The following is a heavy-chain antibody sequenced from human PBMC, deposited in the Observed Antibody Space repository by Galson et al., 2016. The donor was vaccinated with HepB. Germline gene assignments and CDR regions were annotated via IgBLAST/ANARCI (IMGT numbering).Heavy chain of an antibody. J-gene: IGHJ3*02. CDR3: ARREGVHYSDRSDLADDAFNI. D-gene: IGHD3-22*01. Sequence: ETLSLTCTVSGGSISSGSHYWGWIRQPPGKGLEWIGSIYYSGNTHYNPSLKSRVTLSVDTSKNQFSLKLNSVTAADTAVHFCARREGVHYSDRSDLADDAFNIWGQGTMVTVSS. V-gene: IGHV4-39*01. CDR1: GGSISSGSHY. CDR2: IYYSGNT.